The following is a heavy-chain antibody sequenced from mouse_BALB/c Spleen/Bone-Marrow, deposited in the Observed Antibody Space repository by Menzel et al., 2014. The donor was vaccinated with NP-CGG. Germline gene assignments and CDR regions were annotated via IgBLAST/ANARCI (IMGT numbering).Heavy chain of an antibody. V-gene: IGHV1-69*02. CDR3: TRDGSPFAY. CDR1: GYTFTSYW. Sequence: QVQLQQSGAELVRPGASVKLSCKASGYTFTSYWINWVKQRPGQGLEWIGNIYPSDSYTNYNQKFKDKATLTVDKSSSTAYMQLSSPTSEDSAVYYCTRDGSPFAYWGQGDSGHCLC. CDR2: IYPSDSYT. D-gene: IGHD2-3*01. J-gene: IGHJ3*01.